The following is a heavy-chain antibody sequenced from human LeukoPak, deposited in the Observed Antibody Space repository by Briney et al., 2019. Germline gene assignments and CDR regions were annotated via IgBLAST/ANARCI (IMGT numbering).Heavy chain of an antibody. V-gene: IGHV3-15*01. D-gene: IGHD3-9*01. CDR2: IKSKTDGGTT. J-gene: IGHJ6*02. Sequence: GGSLRLSCAASGFSLSTSWMHWVRQTPGKGLEWVGRIKSKTDGGTTDYAAPVKGRFTISRDDSKNTLYLQMNSLKTEDTAVYYCRFDDILTGSYYGMDVWGQGTTVTVSS. CDR1: GFSLSTSW. CDR3: RFDDILTGSYYGMDV.